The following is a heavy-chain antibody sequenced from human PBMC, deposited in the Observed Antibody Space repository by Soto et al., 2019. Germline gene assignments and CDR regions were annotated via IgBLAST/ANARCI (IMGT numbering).Heavy chain of an antibody. CDR2: IWYDGSNK. CDR3: GRDGALGDTAVVDS. V-gene: IGHV3-33*01. CDR1: GFTFSTYG. Sequence: QVQLVESGGGVVQPGKSLRLSCAASGFTFSTYGMHWVRQAPGKGLEWVAVIWYDGSNKYHGDSLKGRFTISGDNSKNTLYLQINNLRAEDTAVYYCGRDGALGDTAVVDSWGQGTLVTVSS. D-gene: IGHD5-18*01. J-gene: IGHJ4*02.